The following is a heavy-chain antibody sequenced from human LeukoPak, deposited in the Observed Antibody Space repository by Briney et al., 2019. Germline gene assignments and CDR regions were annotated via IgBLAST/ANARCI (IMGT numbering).Heavy chain of an antibody. Sequence: KSGGSLRLSCAASGFTLSSYAMSWFRQAPGKGLEWVGFLRSKAYGGTTAYAASVKGRFTISRDDSKSVAYMQMSSLKTEDTGVYYCSKDYYDTSGHYMSSGYWGQGTLVTVSS. D-gene: IGHD3-22*01. CDR1: GFTLSSYA. CDR2: LRSKAYGGTT. CDR3: SKDYYDTSGHYMSSGY. V-gene: IGHV3-49*05. J-gene: IGHJ4*02.